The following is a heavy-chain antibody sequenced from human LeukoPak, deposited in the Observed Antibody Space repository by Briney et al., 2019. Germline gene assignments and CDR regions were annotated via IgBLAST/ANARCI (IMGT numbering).Heavy chain of an antibody. CDR1: GFTFNNAW. V-gene: IGHV3-15*01. D-gene: IGHD3-10*01. CDR2: IKSETDGGTR. J-gene: IGHJ4*02. CDR3: TADVPTYGSGEFDH. Sequence: GGSLRLSCAASGFTFNNAWMSWVRQAPGKGLEWVGRIKSETDGGTRDYAAPVKARFTISRDDSKNTLYVQTNSLKTEDTAVYYCTADVPTYGSGEFDHWGQGTLVTVSS.